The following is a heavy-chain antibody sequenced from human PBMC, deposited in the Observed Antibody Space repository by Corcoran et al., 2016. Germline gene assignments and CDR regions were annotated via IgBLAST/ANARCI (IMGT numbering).Heavy chain of an antibody. Sequence: EVQLVGSGGGLVQPGGSLRLSCADSGFTFSSYWMSWVRQAPGKGLEWVANIKQDGSEKYYVDSVKGRFTISRDNAKNSLYLQMNSLRAEDTAVYYCAREIGAYDFWSGAYYLDYWGQGILVTVS. CDR3: AREIGAYDFWSGAYYLDY. D-gene: IGHD3-3*01. CDR2: IKQDGSEK. V-gene: IGHV3-7*03. J-gene: IGHJ4*02. CDR1: GFTFSSYW.